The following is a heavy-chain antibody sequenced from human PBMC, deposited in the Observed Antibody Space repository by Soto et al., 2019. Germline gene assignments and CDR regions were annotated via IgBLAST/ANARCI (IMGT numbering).Heavy chain of an antibody. CDR2: INPAANDK. CDR1: GFTFTRNW. CDR3: ARDGPSKLGFDS. D-gene: IGHD7-27*01. J-gene: IGHJ4*02. Sequence: VQLVXXXGGXVQPGGSLRLSCAASGFTFTRNWMSWVRQAPGKGLEWVANINPAANDKNYLDSVRGRXTXXXXXXXXXXXXXXXXXXXXXXXVYXXARDGPSKLGFDSWGQGTQV. V-gene: IGHV3-7*01.